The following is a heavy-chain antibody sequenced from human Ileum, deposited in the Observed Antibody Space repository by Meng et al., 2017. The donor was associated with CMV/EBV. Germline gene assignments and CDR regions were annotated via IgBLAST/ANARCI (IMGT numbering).Heavy chain of an antibody. V-gene: IGHV3-48*04. J-gene: IGHJ4*02. D-gene: IGHD3-3*01. CDR3: ARDGYYDFWSGYPAQGAFDY. CDR2: ISSSSSTI. CDR1: GFTFSSYS. Sequence: GESLKIPCAASGFTFSSYSMNRVRQAPGKGLEWVSYISSSSSTINYADPVKGRFTISRDNAKNSLYLQMNSLRAEDTAVYYCARDGYYDFWSGYPAQGAFDYWGQGTLVTVSS.